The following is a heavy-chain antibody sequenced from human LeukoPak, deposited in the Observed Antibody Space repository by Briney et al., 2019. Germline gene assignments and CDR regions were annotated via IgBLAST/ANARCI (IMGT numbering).Heavy chain of an antibody. V-gene: IGHV1-3*01. CDR2: ISAGNGNT. Sequence: ASVKVSCKASGYTFTSYAMHWVRQAPGQRLEWMGWISAGNGNTKYSQKFQGRVTITRDTSASTAYMELSSLRSEDTAVYYCASSPRGYYGSGRGHLDYWGQRTLATVSS. CDR3: ASSPRGYYGSGRGHLDY. D-gene: IGHD3-10*01. CDR1: GYTFTSYA. J-gene: IGHJ4*02.